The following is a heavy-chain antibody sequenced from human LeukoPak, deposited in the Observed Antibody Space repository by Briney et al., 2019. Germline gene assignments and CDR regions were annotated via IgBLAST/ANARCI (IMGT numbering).Heavy chain of an antibody. D-gene: IGHD2-2*01. J-gene: IGHJ4*02. CDR2: IKQDGSEK. Sequence: GGSLRLSCAAYGFTFSSYWMSWVRQAPGKGLEWVANIKQDGSEKYYVDSVKGRFTISRDNAKNSLYLQMNSLRAEDTAVYYCARDSPSSTSWGYWGQGTLVTVSS. CDR3: ARDSPSSTSWGY. V-gene: IGHV3-7*01. CDR1: GFTFSSYW.